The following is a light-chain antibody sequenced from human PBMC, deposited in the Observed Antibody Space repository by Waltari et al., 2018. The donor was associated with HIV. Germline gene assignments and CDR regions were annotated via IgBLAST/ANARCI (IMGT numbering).Light chain of an antibody. CDR2: DVS. CDR1: SSDVGAYNY. J-gene: IGLJ1*01. V-gene: IGLV2-14*01. CDR3: NSYSTTYTPCV. Sequence: QSALTQPASVSGSPGQSITISCTGSSSDVGAYNYVSWYQQHPGKAPKLVIYDVSNRPSRVSTRFSGSKSGNTAPLTISGLQTEDEADYYCNSYSTTYTPCVFGTGTRVTVL.